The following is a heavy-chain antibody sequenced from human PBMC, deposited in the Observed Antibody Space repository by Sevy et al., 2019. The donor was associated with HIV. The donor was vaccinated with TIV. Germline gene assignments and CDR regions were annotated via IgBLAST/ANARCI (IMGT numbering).Heavy chain of an antibody. Sequence: GGSLRLSCAASGFTFSNFNMHWVRQAPGKGLEWVAAIWFDGNKKYYEDSVKGRFTIFRDNSKSTQYLQMSSLRADDTAVYYCARESSSDWYLDSWGQGTLVTVSS. D-gene: IGHD2-2*01. V-gene: IGHV3-33*01. CDR1: GFTFSNFN. CDR2: IWFDGNKK. J-gene: IGHJ4*02. CDR3: ARESSSDWYLDS.